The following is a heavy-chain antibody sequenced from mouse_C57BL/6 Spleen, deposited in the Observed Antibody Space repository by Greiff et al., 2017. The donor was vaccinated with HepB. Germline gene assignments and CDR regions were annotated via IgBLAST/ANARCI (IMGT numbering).Heavy chain of an antibody. V-gene: IGHV1-80*01. J-gene: IGHJ2*01. CDR2: IYPGDGDT. D-gene: IGHD1-1*01. CDR3: ARDYGSSYYFDY. CDR1: GYAFSSYW. Sequence: VKLMESGAELVKPGASVKISCKASGYAFSSYWMNWVKQRPGKGLEWIGQIYPGDGDTNYNGKFKGKATLTADKSSSTAYMQLSSLTSEDSAVYFCARDYGSSYYFDYWGQGTTLTVSS.